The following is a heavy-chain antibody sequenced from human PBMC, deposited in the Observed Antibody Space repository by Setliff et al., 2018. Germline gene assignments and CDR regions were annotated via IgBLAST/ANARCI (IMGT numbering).Heavy chain of an antibody. D-gene: IGHD5-18*01. CDR2: VFTATDDT. J-gene: IGHJ4*02. CDR1: GYSFTKYF. V-gene: IGHV1-2*06. CDR3: ASWGYSYGYWYFDY. Sequence: ASVKVSCKTFGYSFTKYFLHWVRQAPGQGLEWMGRVFTATDDTQFRTEFQGRVSVTRDTSASTAYMELSSLRSEDTAVYYCASWGYSYGYWYFDYWGQGTLVTVSS.